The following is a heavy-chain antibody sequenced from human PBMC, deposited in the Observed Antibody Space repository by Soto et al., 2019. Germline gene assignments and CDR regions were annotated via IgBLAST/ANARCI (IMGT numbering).Heavy chain of an antibody. J-gene: IGHJ6*02. CDR1: GGSISSGGYY. V-gene: IGHV4-31*03. Sequence: TSETLSLTCTVSGGSISSGGYYWSWIRQHPGKGLEWIGYIYYSGSTYYNPSLKSRVTISVDTSKNQFSLKLSSVTAADTAVYYCARDRPSRGYSGYAYYYGMDVWGQGTTVTVSS. CDR2: IYYSGST. CDR3: ARDRPSRGYSGYAYYYGMDV. D-gene: IGHD5-12*01.